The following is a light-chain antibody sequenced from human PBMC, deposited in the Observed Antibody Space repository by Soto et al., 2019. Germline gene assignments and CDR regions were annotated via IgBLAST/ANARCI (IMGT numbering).Light chain of an antibody. J-gene: IGLJ3*02. V-gene: IGLV2-11*01. CDR3: CSYAGSYTWV. CDR1: SSDVGDYDY. Sequence: QSALTQPRSVSGSPGQSVTISCTGTSSDVGDYDYVSWYQQHPGKAPKLMIYDVSKRPSGVPDRLTGSKSGNTASLTISGLQAADEADYYCCSYAGSYTWVFGGGTKVTVL. CDR2: DVS.